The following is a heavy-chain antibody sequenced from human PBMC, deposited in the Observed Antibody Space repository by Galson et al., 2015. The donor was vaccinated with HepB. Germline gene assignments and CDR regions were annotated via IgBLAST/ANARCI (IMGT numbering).Heavy chain of an antibody. J-gene: IGHJ5*02. Sequence: SEPLSLTCAVYGGSFSGYYWSWIRQPPGKGLEWIGEINHSGSTNYNPSLKSRVTISVDTSKNQFSLKLSSVTAADTAVYYCARVRTIFGVVRAGIDPWGQGTLVTVSS. CDR2: INHSGST. D-gene: IGHD3-3*01. CDR3: ARVRTIFGVVRAGIDP. CDR1: GGSFSGYY. V-gene: IGHV4-34*01.